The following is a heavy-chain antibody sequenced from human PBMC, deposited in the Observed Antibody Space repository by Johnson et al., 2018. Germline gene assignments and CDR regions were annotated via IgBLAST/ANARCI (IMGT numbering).Heavy chain of an antibody. CDR1: GFTFTNYA. CDR2: VSNSGGTT. D-gene: IGHD6-6*01. V-gene: IGHV3-64*01. J-gene: IGHJ6*02. Sequence: VQLVQSGGGVVQPGGSLRLSCAASGFTFTNYAFHWVRQAPGKGLEYVSTVSNSGGTTYYANSVKGRFTISRDNSKNTLYLQMNSLRAEDTAVYYCARKVQQLVPPYYYYGMDVWGQGTTVTVSS. CDR3: ARKVQQLVPPYYYYGMDV.